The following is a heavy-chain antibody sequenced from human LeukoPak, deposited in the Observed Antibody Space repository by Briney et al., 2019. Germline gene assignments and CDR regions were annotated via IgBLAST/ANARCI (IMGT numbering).Heavy chain of an antibody. CDR1: GYTSTSYF. CDR3: ARGGRDYGDFLAGH. J-gene: IGHJ4*02. CDR2: INPSGGST. Sequence: ASVKVSCKASGYTSTSYFMHWVRQAPGQGLEWMGIINPSGGSTTYAQKFQGRVIVSRDTSTSRVYMELYSLRSEDTAVYYCARGGRDYGDFLAGHWGQGTLVTVSS. D-gene: IGHD4-17*01. V-gene: IGHV1-46*01.